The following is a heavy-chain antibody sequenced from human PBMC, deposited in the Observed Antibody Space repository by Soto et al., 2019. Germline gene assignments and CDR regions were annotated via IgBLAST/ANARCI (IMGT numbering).Heavy chain of an antibody. V-gene: IGHV3-33*01. D-gene: IGHD3-16*02. CDR1: GFTFSSYG. J-gene: IGHJ4*02. CDR3: ARALHNVWGCYRVPQFDY. CDR2: IWYDGSNK. Sequence: GSLRRSCAASGFTFSSYGMHWVRQAPGKGLGWVAVIWYDGSNKYYADSVKGRFTISRDNSKNTLYLQMNSLRAEDTAVYYCARALHNVWGCYRVPQFDYWGQGTLVTVSS.